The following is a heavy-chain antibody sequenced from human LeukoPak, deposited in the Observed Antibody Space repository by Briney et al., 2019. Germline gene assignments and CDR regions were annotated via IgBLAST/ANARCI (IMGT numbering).Heavy chain of an antibody. V-gene: IGHV4-39*01. Sequence: SESLSLACTVSGGSIMSGCYCWGWIRQPPGKGLEWIGCFYYSGSTYYNPSLKSRVTIYEDTSKNQFSLKLSTVTAADTAVYYCARHGHSGSSWLNCFDPWGQGTLVTVSS. D-gene: IGHD6-13*01. J-gene: IGHJ5*02. CDR3: ARHGHSGSSWLNCFDP. CDR1: GGSIMSGCYC. CDR2: FYYSGST.